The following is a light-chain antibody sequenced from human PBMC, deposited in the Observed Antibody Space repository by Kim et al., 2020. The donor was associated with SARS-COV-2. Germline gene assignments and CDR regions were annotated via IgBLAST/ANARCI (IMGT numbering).Light chain of an antibody. CDR1: RSNIGSNG. V-gene: IGLV1-44*01. J-gene: IGLJ3*02. CDR3: AVWDDSLNGWV. CDR2: DND. Sequence: GQTVTIPCSGSRSNIGSNGVNWYQQLPRTPPTIRVFDNDKRPSGVPDRFSGCKYGTSASLAISGRRSDDDSDYYCAVWDDSLNGWVFGGGTQLNVL.